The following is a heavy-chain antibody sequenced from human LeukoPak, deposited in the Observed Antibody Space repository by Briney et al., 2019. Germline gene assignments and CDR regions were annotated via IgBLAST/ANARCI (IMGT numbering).Heavy chain of an antibody. Sequence: SETLSLTCAVSGGSLSGYYWTWIRQPPGKGLEWIGEINHSGSTNYNPSLKSRVTVSVDTSKNEFSLKLSSVTAADTAVYYCARDEQWLVRLGYWGQGTLVTVSS. CDR3: ARDEQWLVRLGY. CDR1: GGSLSGYY. V-gene: IGHV4-34*01. J-gene: IGHJ4*02. D-gene: IGHD6-19*01. CDR2: INHSGST.